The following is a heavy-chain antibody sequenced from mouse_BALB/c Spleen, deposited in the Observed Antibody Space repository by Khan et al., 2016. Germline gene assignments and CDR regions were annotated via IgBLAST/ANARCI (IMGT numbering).Heavy chain of an antibody. V-gene: IGHV1-7*01. D-gene: IGHD2-14*01. CDR2: INPSTGYT. J-gene: IGHJ3*01. Sequence: QVQLQQSGAELAKPGASVKMSCKASGYTFTSYWMHWVKQRPGQGLEWIGYINPSTGYTEYNQKFKDKATLTADKSSSTAYMQLSSLTSEDSAVYDCARRGDYRYDWFAYWGQGTLVTVSA. CDR1: GYTFTSYW. CDR3: ARRGDYRYDWFAY.